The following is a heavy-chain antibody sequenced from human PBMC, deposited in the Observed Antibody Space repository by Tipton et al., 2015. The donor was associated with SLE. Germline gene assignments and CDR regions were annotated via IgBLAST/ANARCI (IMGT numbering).Heavy chain of an antibody. CDR1: GGSISETIYY. CDR2: IYYDGMT. D-gene: IGHD6-13*01. V-gene: IGHV4-39*07. Sequence: TLSLTCTVSGGSISETIYYWGWIRQPPGKGLEWIGSIYYDGMTYPNPSLKSRVTMSVDTSKNQFSLKLNSVTAADTAVYYCARGGEYGSSWYPRYYYYMDVWGKGTTVTVSS. CDR3: ARGGEYGSSWYPRYYYYMDV. J-gene: IGHJ6*03.